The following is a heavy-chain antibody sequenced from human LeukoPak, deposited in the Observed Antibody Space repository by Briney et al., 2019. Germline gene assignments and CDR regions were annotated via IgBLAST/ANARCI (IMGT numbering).Heavy chain of an antibody. CDR2: TYYRSKWYN. Sequence: SQTLSLTCAISGDSVSSNSAAWNWIRQSPSRGLEWLGRTYYRSKWYNDYAVSVKSRITINPDTSKNQFSLHLNSVTPGGTAVYYCARDEQQLVRPFDYWGQGTLVAVSS. D-gene: IGHD6-13*01. CDR3: ARDEQQLVRPFDY. V-gene: IGHV6-1*01. CDR1: GDSVSSNSAA. J-gene: IGHJ4*02.